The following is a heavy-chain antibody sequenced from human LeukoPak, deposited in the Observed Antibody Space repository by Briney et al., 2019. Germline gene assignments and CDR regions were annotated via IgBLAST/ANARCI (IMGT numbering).Heavy chain of an antibody. Sequence: GGSLRLSCAASGFTFSSYAMSWVRQAPGKGLEWVSAISGSGGSTYYADSVKGRFTISRDNSKNTLYLRMNSLRAEDTAVYYCAKDNGVVVAATYYDAFDIWGQGTMVTVSS. CDR3: AKDNGVVVAATYYDAFDI. CDR1: GFTFSSYA. D-gene: IGHD2-15*01. CDR2: ISGSGGST. V-gene: IGHV3-23*01. J-gene: IGHJ3*02.